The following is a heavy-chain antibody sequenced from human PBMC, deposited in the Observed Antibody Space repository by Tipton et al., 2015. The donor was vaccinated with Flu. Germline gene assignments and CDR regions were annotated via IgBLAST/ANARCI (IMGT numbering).Heavy chain of an antibody. D-gene: IGHD6-13*01. J-gene: IGHJ4*02. Sequence: TLSLTCIVSGYSISSGYYWGWIRQPPGKGLEWIGSIYHSGSTYCNPSLKSRVTISVDTSKNQFSLKLSSVTAADTAVYYCARGIYISSSWYVGRGDPNKNDYWGQGTLVTVSS. CDR3: ARGIYISSSWYVGRGDPNKNDY. V-gene: IGHV4-38-2*02. CDR1: GYSISSGYY. CDR2: IYHSGST.